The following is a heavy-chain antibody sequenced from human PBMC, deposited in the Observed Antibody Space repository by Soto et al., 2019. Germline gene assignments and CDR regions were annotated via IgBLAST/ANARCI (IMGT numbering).Heavy chain of an antibody. V-gene: IGHV3-23*01. J-gene: IGHJ4*02. CDR2: ISGSGGST. Sequence: PGGSLRLSCAASGFTFSSYAMSWVRQAPGKGLEWVSAISGSGGSTYYADSVKGRFTISRDNSKNTLYLQMNSLRAEDTAVYYCAKSSPHTYSSSWYAIYWGQGTLVTVSS. D-gene: IGHD6-13*01. CDR1: GFTFSSYA. CDR3: AKSSPHTYSSSWYAIY.